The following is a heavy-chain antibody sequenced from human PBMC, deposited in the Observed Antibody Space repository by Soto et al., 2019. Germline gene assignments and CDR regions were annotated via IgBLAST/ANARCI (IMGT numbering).Heavy chain of an antibody. J-gene: IGHJ5*02. Sequence: GESLKISCKGSGYSFTSYWIGWVRQMPGKGLEWMGIIYPGDSDTRYSPSFQGQVTISADKSISTAYLQWSSLKASDTAMYYCATSLSIAAAGGYNWFDPWGQGTLVTVSS. CDR2: IYPGDSDT. CDR1: GYSFTSYW. D-gene: IGHD6-13*01. CDR3: ATSLSIAAAGGYNWFDP. V-gene: IGHV5-51*01.